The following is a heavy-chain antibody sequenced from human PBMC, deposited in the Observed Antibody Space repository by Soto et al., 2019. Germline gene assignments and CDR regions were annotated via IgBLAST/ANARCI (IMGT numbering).Heavy chain of an antibody. CDR3: ARLAPHEAIYSDSDSPAWLDY. J-gene: IGHJ4*02. D-gene: IGHD5-12*01. V-gene: IGHV5-10-1*01. CDR1: GYSFTNYC. CDR2: IDPSDSYT. Sequence: PGESLKISCQGSGYSFTNYCISWVRQMPGKGLEWMGRIDPSDSYTNHSPSFQGHVTISADRSISTAYLQWSSLKASDTAMYYCARLAPHEAIYSDSDSPAWLDYWGQGTPDTVSS.